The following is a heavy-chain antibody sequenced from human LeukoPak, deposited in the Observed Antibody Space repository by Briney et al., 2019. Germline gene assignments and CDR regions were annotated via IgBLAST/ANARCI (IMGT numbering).Heavy chain of an antibody. J-gene: IGHJ4*02. CDR2: IYSGGST. CDR1: GFTVSSNY. Sequence: GGSLRLSCAASGFTVSSNYMSWVRQAPGKGLEWVSVIYSGGSTYYADSVKGRFTISRDNSKNTLYLQMNSLRAEDTAVYYCASAFPYYDSSGYYFNDWGQGTLVTVPS. CDR3: ASAFPYYDSSGYYFND. D-gene: IGHD3-22*01. V-gene: IGHV3-66*01.